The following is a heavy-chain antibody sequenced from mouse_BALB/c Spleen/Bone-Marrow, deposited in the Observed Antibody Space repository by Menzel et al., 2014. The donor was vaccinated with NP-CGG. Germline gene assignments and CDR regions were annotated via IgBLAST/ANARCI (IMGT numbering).Heavy chain of an antibody. CDR3: ARDGYDVGGALDY. Sequence: EVQRVESGGGLVQPGGSLKLSCAASGFTFSYYTMSWVRQTPEKRLEWVAYISNGGSTTYHPDTVKGRFTISRDNAKNTLYLQMSSLKSEGTAMYYCARDGYDVGGALDYWGQGTSVTVSS. CDR2: ISNGGSTT. V-gene: IGHV5-12-2*01. J-gene: IGHJ4*01. D-gene: IGHD2-2*01. CDR1: GFTFSYYT.